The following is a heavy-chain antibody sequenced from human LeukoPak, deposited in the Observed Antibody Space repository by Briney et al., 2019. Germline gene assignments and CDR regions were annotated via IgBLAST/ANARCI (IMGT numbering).Heavy chain of an antibody. J-gene: IGHJ4*02. CDR2: INPNAGGT. CDR3: ATLYGDYVNSDY. Sequence: ASVKVSCKASGYTFSDYYMHWVRQAPGRGFEWMGWINPNAGGTNYAQKFQGRVTMTRDTSISTAYMELSRLRSDDTAVYYCATLYGDYVNSDYWGQGTLVSVSS. CDR1: GYTFSDYY. D-gene: IGHD4-17*01. V-gene: IGHV1-2*02.